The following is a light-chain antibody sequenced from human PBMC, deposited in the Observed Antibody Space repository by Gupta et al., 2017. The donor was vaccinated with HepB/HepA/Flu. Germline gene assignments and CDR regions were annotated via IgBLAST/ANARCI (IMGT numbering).Light chain of an antibody. CDR3: QQYTSSPL. J-gene: IGKJ3*01. V-gene: IGKV3-20*01. CDR2: HAS. Sequence: EIVLTQFPGTLSLSPGERATLSCRASQSVSANSFGWYQQKPGQAPRLIIYHASSTASSSPDRFSGGGEEKDFTLTSTRREDEDFAVYYEQQYTSSPLFGPGTKVDVK. CDR1: QSVSANS.